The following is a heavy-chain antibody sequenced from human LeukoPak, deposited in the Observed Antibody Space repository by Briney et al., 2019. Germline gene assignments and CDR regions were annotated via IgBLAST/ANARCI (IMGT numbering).Heavy chain of an antibody. Sequence: GGSLRLSCAASGFTFSTYWMTWVRQAPGKGLERVANIKQDGSEKYYVDSVRGRFTISRDNAKNSLYLQMNSLRAEDTAVYYCARPYSSSWYGWFDPWGQGTLVTVSS. J-gene: IGHJ5*02. V-gene: IGHV3-7*04. CDR3: ARPYSSSWYGWFDP. CDR2: IKQDGSEK. CDR1: GFTFSTYW. D-gene: IGHD6-13*01.